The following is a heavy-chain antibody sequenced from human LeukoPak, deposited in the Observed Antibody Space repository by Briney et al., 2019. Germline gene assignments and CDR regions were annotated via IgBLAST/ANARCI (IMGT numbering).Heavy chain of an antibody. CDR1: GFSFSTYA. CDR2: VNGNGGST. V-gene: IGHV3-23*01. Sequence: PGGSLRLSCAASGFSFSTYAMSWVRQAPGKGLEWVSGVNGNGGSTSYADSVKGRFTIFRDYSKNTVYLQMNSLRVEDTAVYYCAKSLYGGCDYWGQGTVVTVSS. CDR3: AKSLYGGCDY. J-gene: IGHJ4*02. D-gene: IGHD3-16*02.